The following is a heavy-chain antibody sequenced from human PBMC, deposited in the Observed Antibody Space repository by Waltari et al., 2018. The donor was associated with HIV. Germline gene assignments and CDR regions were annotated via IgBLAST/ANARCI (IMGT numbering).Heavy chain of an antibody. Sequence: EVQLVQSGGGLVKPGGSLRLSCAASGFTFPRAWMSWVRQAPGKGLEWLGTDGGTTDYAAPVKGRFTISRDDSKKTVYLQMNSLYSEDTAVYYCAVLYRWELPESFDYWGQGTRVTVSS. D-gene: IGHD2-8*02. CDR1: GFTFPRAW. J-gene: IGHJ4*02. V-gene: IGHV3-15*05. CDR2: TDGGTT. CDR3: AVLYRWELPESFDY.